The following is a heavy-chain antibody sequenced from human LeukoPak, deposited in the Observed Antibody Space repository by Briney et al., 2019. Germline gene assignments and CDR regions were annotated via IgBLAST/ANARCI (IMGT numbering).Heavy chain of an antibody. CDR2: LSYDVGNQ. CDR3: ARCSRWLQLGNDY. Sequence: GGSLRLSCAPSGFTFSTYAMHWVRQAPGKGLGWVAVLSYDVGNQYYADSVKGRFTISRDNSKNTLYLQMNSLRAEDTAMYYCARCSRWLQLGNDYWGQGTLVTVSS. D-gene: IGHD5-24*01. V-gene: IGHV3-30*01. CDR1: GFTFSTYA. J-gene: IGHJ4*02.